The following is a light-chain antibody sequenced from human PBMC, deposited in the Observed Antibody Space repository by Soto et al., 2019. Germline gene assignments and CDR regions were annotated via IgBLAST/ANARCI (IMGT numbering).Light chain of an antibody. Sequence: DIVLTQSPCTLSLSPGERATLSCRASQSVSSSYLAWYQQKPGQAPRLLIYRASSRATGIPDRFSGSGSGTDFTLTISRLEPEDFAVYYCQHYGSLVLTFGGGTKVEIK. CDR3: QHYGSLVLT. CDR1: QSVSSSY. CDR2: RAS. J-gene: IGKJ4*01. V-gene: IGKV3-20*01.